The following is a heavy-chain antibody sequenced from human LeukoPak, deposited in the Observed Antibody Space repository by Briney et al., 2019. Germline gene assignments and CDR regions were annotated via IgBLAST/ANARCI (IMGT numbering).Heavy chain of an antibody. V-gene: IGHV3-23*01. CDR2: ITGTGGSI. CDR1: GFSFSSSA. D-gene: IGHD3-22*01. CDR3: ASHDTSNYYLYRYLTN. Sequence: GGSLRLSCVASGFSFSSSAMSWVRQPPGKGLEWVSSITGTGGSIYYADSVKGRFTISRDNSKNTLFLQMNSLRAEDTAVYSCASHDTSNYYLYRYLTNWGQGTPVTVSS. J-gene: IGHJ4*02.